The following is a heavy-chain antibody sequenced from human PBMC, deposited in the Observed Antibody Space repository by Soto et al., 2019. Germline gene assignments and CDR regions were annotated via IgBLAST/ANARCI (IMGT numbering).Heavy chain of an antibody. V-gene: IGHV3-23*01. CDR2: MSGTGGST. CDR1: GFTFSSYA. Sequence: EVQLLESGGGLVQPGRSLRLSCAASGFTFSSYAMNWVRQAPGKGLEWVSAMSGTGGSTYYADSVKGRFTISRDNSKNTLYLQLNSLRVEDTAVFCWAKAGFSSGWSHSYFDYWGQGTLVTVSS. D-gene: IGHD6-19*01. CDR3: AKAGFSSGWSHSYFDY. J-gene: IGHJ4*02.